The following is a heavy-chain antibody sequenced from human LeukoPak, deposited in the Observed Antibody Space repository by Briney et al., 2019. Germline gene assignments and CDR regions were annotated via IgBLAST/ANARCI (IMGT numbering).Heavy chain of an antibody. CDR2: IIPILGIA. CDR1: GGTFSSYT. D-gene: IGHD4-17*01. CDR3: ARNAYGDYGPYYYGMDV. Sequence: SVKVSCKASGGTFSSYTISWVRQAPGQGLEWMGRIIPILGIANYAQKFQGRVTITADKSTSTAYVELSSLRSEDTAVYYCARNAYGDYGPYYYGMDVWGQGTTVTVSS. V-gene: IGHV1-69*02. J-gene: IGHJ6*02.